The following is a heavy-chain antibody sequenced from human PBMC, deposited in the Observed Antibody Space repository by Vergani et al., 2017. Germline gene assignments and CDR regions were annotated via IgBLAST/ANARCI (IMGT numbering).Heavy chain of an antibody. CDR1: GFTFSSYW. J-gene: IGHJ2*01. CDR2: IKQDGSEK. Sequence: EVQLLESGGGLVQPGGSLRLSCAASGFTFSSYWMSWVRQAPGKGLEWVANIKQDGSEKYYVDSVKGRFTISRDNAKNSLYLQMNSLRAEDTAVYYCARVRCSGGSCYTRGWYFDLWGRGTLVTVSS. CDR3: ARVRCSGGSCYTRGWYFDL. D-gene: IGHD2-15*01. V-gene: IGHV3-7*01.